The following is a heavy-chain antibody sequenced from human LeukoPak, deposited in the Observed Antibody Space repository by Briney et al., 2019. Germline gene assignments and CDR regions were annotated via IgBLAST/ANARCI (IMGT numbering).Heavy chain of an antibody. J-gene: IGHJ4*02. Sequence: SQTLSLTCAVSGGSISSGGYSWSWIRQPPGKGLEWIGYIYHSGSTYYNPSLKSRVTISVDRSKNQFSLKLSSVTAADTAVYYWARATYDFDYWGQGTLVTVSS. V-gene: IGHV4-30-2*01. D-gene: IGHD3-16*01. CDR1: GGSISSGGYS. CDR2: IYHSGST. CDR3: ARATYDFDY.